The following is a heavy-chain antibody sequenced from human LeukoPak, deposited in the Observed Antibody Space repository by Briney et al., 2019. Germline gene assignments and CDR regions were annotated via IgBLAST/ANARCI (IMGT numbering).Heavy chain of an antibody. Sequence: GASVKVSCKASGYTVTSYYMHWVRQAPGQGLEWMGRINPNSGGTNYAQKFQGRVTMTRDTSISTAYMELSRLRSDDTAVYYCARGSEITIFGVVTRLNYYYGMDVWGQGTTVTVSS. CDR2: INPNSGGT. D-gene: IGHD3-3*01. J-gene: IGHJ6*02. V-gene: IGHV1-2*06. CDR3: ARGSEITIFGVVTRLNYYYGMDV. CDR1: GYTVTSYY.